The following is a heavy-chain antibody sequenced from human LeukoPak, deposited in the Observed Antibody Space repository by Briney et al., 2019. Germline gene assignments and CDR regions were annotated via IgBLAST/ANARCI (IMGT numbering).Heavy chain of an antibody. V-gene: IGHV5-51*01. CDR1: GYSFTNFW. D-gene: IGHD2-2*01. CDR2: IYPGDSDI. Sequence: GESLKISCKGFGYSFTNFWIGWVRQMPGKGLECMGVIYPGDSDIKHSPSFQGQVTISADKSISTAYLQWNSLKASDTAMYYCARHWRGYCSGSGCSAVDYWGQGTLVTVSS. CDR3: ARHWRGYCSGSGCSAVDY. J-gene: IGHJ4*02.